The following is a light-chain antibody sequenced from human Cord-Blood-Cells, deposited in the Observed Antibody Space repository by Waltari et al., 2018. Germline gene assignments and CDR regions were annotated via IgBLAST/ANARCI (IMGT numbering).Light chain of an antibody. V-gene: IGLV1-40*01. CDR3: QSYDSSLSGVV. CDR2: GNS. CDR1: SSTLRAGHY. J-gene: IGLJ2*01. Sequence: QSVLTHSRSAPGAPGRRVTTPCPGPSSTLRAGHYVHCYHQRPGTAPKLLIYGNSNRPSGVPDRFSGSKSRTSASLAITGLQAEYEADYYCQSYDSSLSGVVFGGGTKLTVL.